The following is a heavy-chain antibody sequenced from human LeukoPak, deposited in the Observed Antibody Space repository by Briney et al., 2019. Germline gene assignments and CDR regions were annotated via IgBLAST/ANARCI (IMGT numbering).Heavy chain of an antibody. CDR3: ARDKGDADGDYVDY. Sequence: ASVTVSCKASGYTSTSSGTSGVPQAPGQGLEWMGWISAYNGNTNYAQKLQGRVTMTTDTSTSTAYMELRSLRSDDTAVYYCARDKGDADGDYVDYWGQGTLVTVSS. CDR2: ISAYNGNT. V-gene: IGHV1-18*01. D-gene: IGHD4-17*01. J-gene: IGHJ4*02. CDR1: GYTSTSSG.